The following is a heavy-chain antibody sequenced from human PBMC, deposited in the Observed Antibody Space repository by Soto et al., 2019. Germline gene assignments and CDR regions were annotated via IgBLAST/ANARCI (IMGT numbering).Heavy chain of an antibody. CDR3: ARRYCSRADCYSDS. V-gene: IGHV5-10-1*01. D-gene: IGHD2-2*01. CDR2: IDPGDSSA. J-gene: IGHJ4*02. Sequence: GESLKISCHGSGYTFFSFWIIWVRQVPGKGLEWVGRIDPGDSSATYSPTFQGHVTISADRSTRSAYLQWRSLRASDTAIYFCARRYCSRADCYSDSWGQGSLVTVSS. CDR1: GYTFFSFW.